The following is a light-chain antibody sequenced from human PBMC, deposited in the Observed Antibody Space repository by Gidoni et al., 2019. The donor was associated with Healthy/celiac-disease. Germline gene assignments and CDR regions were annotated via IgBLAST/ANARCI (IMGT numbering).Light chain of an antibody. J-gene: IGKJ5*01. Sequence: DIVMTQSPLSLPVTPREPASISCRSSQSLLHSNGYNYLDWYLQKPGQSPQLLIYLGSNRASGVPDRFSGSGSGTDFTLKISRVVAEDVGVYYCMQALQTITFGQGTRLEIK. CDR3: MQALQTIT. CDR1: QSLLHSNGYNY. CDR2: LGS. V-gene: IGKV2-28*01.